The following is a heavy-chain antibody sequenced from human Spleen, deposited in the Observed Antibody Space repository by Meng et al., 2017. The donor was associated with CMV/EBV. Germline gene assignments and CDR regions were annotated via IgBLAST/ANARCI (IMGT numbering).Heavy chain of an antibody. J-gene: IGHJ3*01. CDR1: GYAFIGYY. CDR2: INPNGGGT. CDR3: AKEESGYYDALDV. Sequence: ASVKVSCKASGYAFIGYYMHWVRQAPGQGLEWMGWINPNGGGTNYAQKFQGRVTMTRDTSISTVYMQLSRLRSDDTAVYYCAKEESGYYDALDVWGQGTMVTVSS. D-gene: IGHD3-22*01. V-gene: IGHV1-2*02.